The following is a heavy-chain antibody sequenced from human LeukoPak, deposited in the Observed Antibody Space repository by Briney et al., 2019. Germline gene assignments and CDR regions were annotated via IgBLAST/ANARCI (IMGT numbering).Heavy chain of an antibody. J-gene: IGHJ4*02. CDR2: ISGSGGGT. V-gene: IGHV3-23*01. D-gene: IGHD2-2*01. CDR3: AKDSCSSTTCYWDY. CDR1: GFTFSTYA. Sequence: QTGGSLRLSCAASGFTFSTYAMSSVRQAPGTGLGWVSAISGSGGGTYYADSVKGRFTISRDNSKNTLYLQMSSLRAEDTAIYYCAKDSCSSTTCYWDYWGQGTLVTVSS.